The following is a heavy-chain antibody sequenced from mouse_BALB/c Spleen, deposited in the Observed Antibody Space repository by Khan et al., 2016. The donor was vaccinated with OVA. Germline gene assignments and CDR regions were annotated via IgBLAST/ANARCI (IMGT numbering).Heavy chain of an antibody. CDR2: IGYSGST. CDR1: GYSITSDYA. J-gene: IGHJ2*01. V-gene: IGHV3-2*02. CDR3: ASERLLLRYPGCFDY. D-gene: IGHD1-1*01. Sequence: EVQLQESGPGLLKPSQSLSLTCTVTGYSITSDYARNWIQQFPGNKLEWMAYIGYSGSTTYNPTLRSRTSITRDKSTNQFFLQLNTVTTEDTATYYCASERLLLRYPGCFDYWGQGTTLTVSA.